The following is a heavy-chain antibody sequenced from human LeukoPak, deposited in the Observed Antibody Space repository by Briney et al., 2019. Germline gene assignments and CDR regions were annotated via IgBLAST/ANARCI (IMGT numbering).Heavy chain of an antibody. D-gene: IGHD6-6*01. V-gene: IGHV1-69*05. CDR2: IIPIFDTA. J-gene: IGHJ6*03. Sequence: SVKVSCKASGGTFSSYAISWVRQAPGQGLEWMGGIIPIFDTANYAQKFQGRVTITTDESTSTAYMELSSLRSEDTAVYYCARGASLDSSSLYYSYYYMDVWGKGTTVTVSS. CDR3: ARGASLDSSSLYYSYYYMDV. CDR1: GGTFSSYA.